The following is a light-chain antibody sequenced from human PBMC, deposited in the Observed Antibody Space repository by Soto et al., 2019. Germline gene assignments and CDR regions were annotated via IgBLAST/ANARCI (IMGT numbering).Light chain of an antibody. CDR2: GAS. CDR3: NQYGTSPLT. Sequence: EIVLTQSPGTLSLSPGERATLSCRASQSVTSGYLAWYQQKPGQSPRLLMYGASSRATGVPDRFSGSGSGTDFTLTITRLEPEDFAVYYCNQYGTSPLTFGGGTKVDIK. CDR1: QSVTSGY. V-gene: IGKV3-20*01. J-gene: IGKJ4*01.